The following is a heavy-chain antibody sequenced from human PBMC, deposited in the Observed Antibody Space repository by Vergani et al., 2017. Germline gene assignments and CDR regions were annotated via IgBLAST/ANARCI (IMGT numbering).Heavy chain of an antibody. Sequence: QVQLVQSGAEVKKPGSSVKVSCKASGGTFSSYAISWVRQAPGQGLEWMGGIIPIFGTANYAQKFQGRVTITADESTSTAYMELSSLRSEDTAVYYCASRPYNWNDQSYYYYSGMDVGGQGTTVTVSS. J-gene: IGHJ6*02. V-gene: IGHV1-69*01. CDR2: IIPIFGTA. CDR1: GGTFSSYA. D-gene: IGHD1-20*01. CDR3: ASRPYNWNDQSYYYYSGMDV.